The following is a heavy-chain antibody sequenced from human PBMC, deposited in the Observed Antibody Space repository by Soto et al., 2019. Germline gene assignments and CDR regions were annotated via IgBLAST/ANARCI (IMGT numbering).Heavy chain of an antibody. D-gene: IGHD2-2*01. CDR2: ISGSTGST. J-gene: IGHJ6*03. CDR3: AKDTSSSPYYMDV. CDR1: GFTFSNFA. Sequence: EVQVLESGGGLVQPGGSLRLSCAASGFTFSNFAMSWVRHAPGKGLEWVSEISGSTGSTYYADSVKGRFTISRDNSKNTLHLQMNSLRAEDTAVYYRAKDTSSSPYYMDVWGKGTTVTVSS. V-gene: IGHV3-23*01.